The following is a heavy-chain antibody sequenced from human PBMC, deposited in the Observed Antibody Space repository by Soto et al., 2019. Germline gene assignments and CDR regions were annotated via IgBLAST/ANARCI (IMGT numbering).Heavy chain of an antibody. D-gene: IGHD2-21*02. CDR3: AKAQSVVVETAFGLDPFDL. CDR1: GFTFSSYA. J-gene: IGHJ3*01. V-gene: IGHV3-23*01. CDR2: ISGSGGST. Sequence: GGSLRLSCAASGFTFSSYAMSWVRQAPGKGLEWVSVISGSGGSTYYADSVKGRFSITRDNSENTVYLQMNRLRAEDTAVYYCAKAQSVVVETAFGLDPFDLWGQGTMVTVSS.